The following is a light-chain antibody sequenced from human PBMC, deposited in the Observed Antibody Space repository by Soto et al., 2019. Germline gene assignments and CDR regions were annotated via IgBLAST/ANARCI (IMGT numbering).Light chain of an antibody. CDR1: QSVSSSY. V-gene: IGKV3-20*01. CDR2: GAS. J-gene: IGKJ1*01. Sequence: EIVLTQSPGTLSWSPGERATLSCRASQSVSSSYLAWYQQKPGQAPRLLIYGASSRATGIPDRFSGSGSGTDFTLTISRLEPEDFAVYYCQQYDSSPVTFGQGTKVEI. CDR3: QQYDSSPVT.